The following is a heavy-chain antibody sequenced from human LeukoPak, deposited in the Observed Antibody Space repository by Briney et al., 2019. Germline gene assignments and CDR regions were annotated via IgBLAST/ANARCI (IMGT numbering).Heavy chain of an antibody. J-gene: IGHJ4*02. CDR3: ARVSLTTGRFDY. CDR1: DYSISSGYF. D-gene: IGHD4-11*01. V-gene: IGHV4-38-2*02. Sequence: RTSETLSLTCTVSDYSISSGYFWGWIRQPPGKGLEWIGSIYHSGSTYYNPSLKSRVTISVDTSKNQFSLKLSSVTAADTAVYYCARVSLTTGRFDYWGQGTLVTIPS. CDR2: IYHSGST.